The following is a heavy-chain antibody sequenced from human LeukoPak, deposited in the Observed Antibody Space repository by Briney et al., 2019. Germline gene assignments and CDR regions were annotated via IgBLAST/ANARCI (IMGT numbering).Heavy chain of an antibody. J-gene: IGHJ4*02. D-gene: IGHD3-22*01. V-gene: IGHV3-23*01. Sequence: PGGSLRLSWAASGFTFSSYAMSWVRQAPGKGLEWVSAISGSGGSTYYADSVKGRFTISRDNSKNTLYLQMNSLRAEDTAVYYCAKDSSYYYDSSGYYYLSYFDYWGQGTLVTVSS. CDR3: AKDSSYYYDSSGYYYLSYFDY. CDR2: ISGSGGST. CDR1: GFTFSSYA.